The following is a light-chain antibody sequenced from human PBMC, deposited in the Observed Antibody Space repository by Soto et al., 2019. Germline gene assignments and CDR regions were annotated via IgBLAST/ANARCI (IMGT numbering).Light chain of an antibody. CDR2: GAA. J-gene: IGKJ1*01. V-gene: IGKV3-15*01. CDR1: QSVRSN. Sequence: LVMTQSRATLSVSPGERVTLSCRASQSVRSNLALYQQKPGQAPGRLIYGAATRATGIPAMFSGSGTGTEITFTISIRRSEDVAVEYFHHYNNGPPFTFGQGTKVDIK. CDR3: HHYNNGPPFT.